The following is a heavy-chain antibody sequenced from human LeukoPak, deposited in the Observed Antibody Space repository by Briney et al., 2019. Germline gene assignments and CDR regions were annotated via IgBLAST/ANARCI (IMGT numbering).Heavy chain of an antibody. J-gene: IGHJ5*02. CDR3: ARDEGTRGADRWFDP. V-gene: IGHV1-69*05. CDR1: GGTFSSYA. D-gene: IGHD1-26*01. Sequence: ASVKVSCKASGGTFSSYAISWVRQAPGQGLEWMGGIIPIFGTANYAQKFQGRVTITTDESTSSAYMELSSLRSEDTAVYYCARDEGTRGADRWFDPWGQGTLVTVSS. CDR2: IIPIFGTA.